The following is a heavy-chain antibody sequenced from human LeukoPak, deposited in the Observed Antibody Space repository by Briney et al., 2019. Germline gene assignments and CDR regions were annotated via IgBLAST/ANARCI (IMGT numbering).Heavy chain of an antibody. D-gene: IGHD3-9*01. Sequence: PSETLSLTCTVSGGSTTSSSYYWGWIRQPPGKGLQWIGSFYYSGTTYFHSSLNSRVTMAVDTSKNQFSLKLSSVTAADTAVYYCARHVRDVLTGYREYFDYWGQGTLVTVSS. CDR2: FYYSGTT. CDR1: GGSTTSSSYY. CDR3: ARHVRDVLTGYREYFDY. V-gene: IGHV4-39*01. J-gene: IGHJ4*02.